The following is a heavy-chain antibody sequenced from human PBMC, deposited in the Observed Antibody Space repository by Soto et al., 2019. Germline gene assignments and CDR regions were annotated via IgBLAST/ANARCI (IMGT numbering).Heavy chain of an antibody. D-gene: IGHD3-9*01. V-gene: IGHV4-30-4*01. J-gene: IGHJ4*02. CDR1: GGSISSGDYY. CDR3: ASHNLRYYDILTEDY. Sequence: SETLSLTCTVSGGSISSGDYYWSWIRQPPGKGLEWIGYIYYSGSTYYNPSLKSRVTISVDTSKNQFSLKLSSVTAADTAVYYCASHNLRYYDILTEDYWGQGTLVTVSS. CDR2: IYYSGST.